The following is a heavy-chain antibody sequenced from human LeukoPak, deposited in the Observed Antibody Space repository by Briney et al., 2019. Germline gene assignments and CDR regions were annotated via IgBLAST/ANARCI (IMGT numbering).Heavy chain of an antibody. J-gene: IGHJ4*02. Sequence: PSETLSLTCAVYGGSFSGYYWSWIRQPPRKGLEWIGEINHSGSTHYNPSLQSRVTISVDTSKNQFSLHLSSLTAPATPGYYFARGPSPRAGTDWGQGTLVTVSS. CDR2: INHSGST. CDR3: ARGPSPRAGTD. CDR1: GGSFSGYY. V-gene: IGHV4-34*01.